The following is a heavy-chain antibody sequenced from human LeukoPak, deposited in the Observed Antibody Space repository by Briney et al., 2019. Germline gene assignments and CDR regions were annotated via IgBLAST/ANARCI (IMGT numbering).Heavy chain of an antibody. V-gene: IGHV4-39*01. CDR3: ARRGPEWTPREYYFDY. CDR2: IYYSGST. D-gene: IGHD3-3*01. CDR1: GGSISSSSYY. Sequence: PSETLSLTCTVSGGSISSSSYYWGWIRQPPGKGLEWIGSIYYSGSTYYNPSLKSRVTISVDTSKNQFSLKLSSVTAADTAVYYCARRGPEWTPREYYFDYWGQGTLVTVSS. J-gene: IGHJ4*02.